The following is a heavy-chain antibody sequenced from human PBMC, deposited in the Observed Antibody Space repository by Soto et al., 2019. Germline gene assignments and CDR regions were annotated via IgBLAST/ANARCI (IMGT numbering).Heavy chain of an antibody. J-gene: IGHJ4*02. V-gene: IGHV4-4*07. Sequence: SETLSLTCTVSGGSISSDYWSWIRQPAGKGLEWIGRIYTSENTHYNPPLRSRVSMSLDTSKNQLSLNLSSVTAADTAVYYCARGVGRGSWTSFDSWGQGTLVTVSS. CDR2: IYTSENT. CDR3: ARGVGRGSWTSFDS. CDR1: GGSISSDY. D-gene: IGHD6-13*01.